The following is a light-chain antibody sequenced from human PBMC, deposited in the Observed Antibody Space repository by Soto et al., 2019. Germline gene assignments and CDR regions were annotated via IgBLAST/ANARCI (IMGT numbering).Light chain of an antibody. CDR2: WAS. J-gene: IGKJ4*01. CDR3: QQYYSTPLA. CDR1: QSVLYRSNSKNY. Sequence: DIVMTQSPDPLAVSLGERATINCKSSQSVLYRSNSKNYLAWYQQKPGQPPRLLIYWASTRESGVPDRFSGSGSGTDFTLTISSLQAEDVAVYYCQQYYSTPLAFGGGTKVEIK. V-gene: IGKV4-1*01.